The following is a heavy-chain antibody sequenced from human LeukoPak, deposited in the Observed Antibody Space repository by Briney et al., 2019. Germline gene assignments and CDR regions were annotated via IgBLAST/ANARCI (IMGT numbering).Heavy chain of an antibody. CDR1: GFTVSSNY. J-gene: IGHJ4*02. CDR2: IYSGGST. Sequence: PGGSLRLSCAASGFTVSSNYMSWVRQAPGKGLEWVSVIYSGGSTYYADSVKGRFTISRDNSKNTLYLQMNSLRAEDTAVYYCARDYYDSSGDRFDYWGQGTLVTVSS. D-gene: IGHD3-22*01. CDR3: ARDYYDSSGDRFDY. V-gene: IGHV3-66*01.